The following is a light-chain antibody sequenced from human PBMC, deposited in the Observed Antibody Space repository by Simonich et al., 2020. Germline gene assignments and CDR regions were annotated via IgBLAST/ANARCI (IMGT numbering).Light chain of an antibody. J-gene: IGLJ3*02. CDR2: RNK. V-gene: IGLV1-47*01. Sequence: QSVLTQPPSASGTPGQRVTISCSGSSSHIGSNYVYGYQQLPGTAPKLLIYRNKQRPSGVPDRFSGSKSGTSDSLAISGLRSEDEAYYYCAAWDDSLSGSWVFGGGTKLTVL. CDR3: AAWDDSLSGSWV. CDR1: SSHIGSNY.